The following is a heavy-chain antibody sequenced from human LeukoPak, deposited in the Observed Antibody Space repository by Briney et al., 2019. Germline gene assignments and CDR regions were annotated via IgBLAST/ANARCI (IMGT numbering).Heavy chain of an antibody. CDR2: IYNSGST. CDR3: ARQGYDSSGYYYLVEF. D-gene: IGHD3-22*01. V-gene: IGHV4-59*08. J-gene: IGHJ4*02. CDR1: GGSISGYY. Sequence: SETLSLTCTVSGGSISGYYWSWIRQPPGKGLEWIGSIYNSGSTNYSPSLKSRVSMSVDTSKNQFSLKLSSVTAADTAVYYCARQGYDSSGYYYLVEFWGQGTLVTVSS.